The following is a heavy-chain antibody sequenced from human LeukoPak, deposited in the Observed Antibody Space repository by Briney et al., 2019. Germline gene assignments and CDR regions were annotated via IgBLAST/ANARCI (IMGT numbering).Heavy chain of an antibody. CDR1: GFTSSSYD. D-gene: IGHD2-8*01. CDR3: AKDFDCTNGVCYMGDFDY. Sequence: GGSLRLSCAASGFTSSSYDMHWVRQAPGKGLEWVAFIRYDGSNKYYADSVKGRFTISRDNSKNTLHLQMNSLRAEDTAVYYCAKDFDCTNGVCYMGDFDYWGQGTLVTVSS. V-gene: IGHV3-30*02. CDR2: IRYDGSNK. J-gene: IGHJ4*02.